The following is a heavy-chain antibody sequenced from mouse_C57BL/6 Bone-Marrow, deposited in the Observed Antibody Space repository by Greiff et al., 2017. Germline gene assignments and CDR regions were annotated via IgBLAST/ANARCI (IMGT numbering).Heavy chain of an antibody. D-gene: IGHD4-1*01. CDR3: ARSRANWDFDY. CDR1: GFTFSSYA. CDR2: ISDGGSYT. V-gene: IGHV5-4*03. J-gene: IGHJ2*01. Sequence: EVKLVESGGGLVKPGGSLKLSCAVSGFTFSSYAMSLVRQTPEKRLEWVATISDGGSYTYYPDNVKGRFTISRDNAKNNLYLQMSHLKSEDTAMYYCARSRANWDFDYWGQGTTLTVSS.